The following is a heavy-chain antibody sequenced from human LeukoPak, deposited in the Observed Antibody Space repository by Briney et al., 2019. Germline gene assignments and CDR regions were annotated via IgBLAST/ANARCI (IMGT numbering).Heavy chain of an antibody. J-gene: IGHJ6*04. CDR2: IYSGGST. D-gene: IGHD3-10*02. V-gene: IGHV3-66*01. Sequence: GGSLRLSCAASEFSVGSNYMTWARQAPGKGLEWVSLIYSGGSTYYADSVRGRFTISRDNSKNTLYLQMNSLRAEDTAVYYWAELGITMIGGVWGKGTTVTISS. CDR3: AELGITMIGGV. CDR1: EFSVGSNY.